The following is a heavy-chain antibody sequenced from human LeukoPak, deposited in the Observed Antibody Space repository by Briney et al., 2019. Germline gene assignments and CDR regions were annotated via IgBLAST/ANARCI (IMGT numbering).Heavy chain of an antibody. J-gene: IGHJ5*02. D-gene: IGHD1-26*01. Sequence: SETLSLTCTVSGDSISSYYWNWIRQSPGKGLEWIGYIYDSGSTNYNLSLRSRVTISVDTSKHQFSLNLRSATAADTAVYYCAASGTYSNWFDPWGQGTLVIVSS. CDR1: GDSISSYY. CDR3: AASGTYSNWFDP. CDR2: IYDSGST. V-gene: IGHV4-59*01.